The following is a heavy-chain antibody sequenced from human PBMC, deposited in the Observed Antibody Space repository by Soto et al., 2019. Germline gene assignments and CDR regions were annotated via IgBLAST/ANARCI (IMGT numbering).Heavy chain of an antibody. CDR2: VFFSGGA. CDR3: ARHGGETIGPRRAGRGYFDS. J-gene: IGHJ4*01. Sequence: QVQLLESGPGLVKPSETLSLTCTVSGGPTSSSYWSWIRQPPGKGLEWIGYVFFSGGASYDPSLKSRVTISVDASKNQFSLKLSSVTAADTAGYFCARHGGETIGPRRAGRGYFDSWGPGILVTVSS. V-gene: IGHV4-59*08. CDR1: GGPTSSSY. D-gene: IGHD6-6*01.